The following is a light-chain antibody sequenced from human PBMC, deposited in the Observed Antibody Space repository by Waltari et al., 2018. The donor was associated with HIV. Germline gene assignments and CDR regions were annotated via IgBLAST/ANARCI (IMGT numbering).Light chain of an antibody. CDR1: QNVIRN. CDR3: QQYNDWPLT. Sequence: EIVMTQSPASLSVSPGERATLSCRASQNVIRNLACYQQKPGQVSRLLIYGAPTRASGIPARFSGSGSGTEFTLTISSLQSEDFAVYFCQQYNDWPLTFGGGTKVEI. CDR2: GAP. J-gene: IGKJ4*01. V-gene: IGKV3-15*01.